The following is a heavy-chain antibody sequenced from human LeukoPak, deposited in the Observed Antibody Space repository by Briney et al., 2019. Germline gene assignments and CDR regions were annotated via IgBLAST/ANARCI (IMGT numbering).Heavy chain of an antibody. J-gene: IGHJ4*02. V-gene: IGHV1-18*01. CDR2: ISAYNGNT. CDR1: GYTFTSYG. CDR3: ARVGVDDSGNILKYFFDY. D-gene: IGHD4-23*01. Sequence: ASVKVSCKASGYTFTSYGISWVRQAPGQGLEWMGWISAYNGNTNYAQKPQGRVTMTTDTSTSTAYMELRSLRSDDTALYYCARVGVDDSGNILKYFFDYWGQGTLVTVSS.